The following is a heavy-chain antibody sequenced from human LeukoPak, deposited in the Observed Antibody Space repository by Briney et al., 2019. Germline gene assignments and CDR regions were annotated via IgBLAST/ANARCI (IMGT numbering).Heavy chain of an antibody. J-gene: IGHJ2*01. V-gene: IGHV1-18*01. CDR2: ISAYNGNT. CDR3: ARFYASSALSDWYFDL. D-gene: IGHD3-22*01. CDR1: GGTFSSYA. Sequence: ASVKVSCKASGGTFSSYAISWVRQAPGQGLEWMGWISAYNGNTNYAQKLQGRVTMTTDTSTSTAYMELRSLRSDDTAVYYCARFYASSALSDWYFDLWGRGTLVTVSP.